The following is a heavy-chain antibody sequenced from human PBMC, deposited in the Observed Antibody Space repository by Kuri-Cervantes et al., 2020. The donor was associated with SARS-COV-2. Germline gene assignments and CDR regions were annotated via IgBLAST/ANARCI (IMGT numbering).Heavy chain of an antibody. Sequence: SETLSLTCAVYGGSFSGYYWSWIRQPPGKGLEWIGKINHSGSTNYNTSLKSRVTISVDTSKNQFSLKLSSVTAADTAVYYCARGRSPGYWGQGTLVTVSS. CDR1: GGSFSGYY. CDR2: INHSGST. V-gene: IGHV4-34*01. J-gene: IGHJ4*02. CDR3: ARGRSPGY.